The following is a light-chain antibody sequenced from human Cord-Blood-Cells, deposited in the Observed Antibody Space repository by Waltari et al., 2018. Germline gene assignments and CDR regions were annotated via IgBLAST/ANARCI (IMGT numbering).Light chain of an antibody. J-gene: IGLJ1*01. CDR3: QSADSSGTYPV. V-gene: IGLV3-25*02. CDR1: ALPKQY. CDR2: KDS. Sequence: SYELTQPPSVSVSPGQTARITCSGDALPKQYAYWYQQKPGQAPVPVIYKDSERPSGIPERFSGSSSGTTVTLTISGVQAEDEADYYCQSADSSGTYPVFGTGTKVTVL.